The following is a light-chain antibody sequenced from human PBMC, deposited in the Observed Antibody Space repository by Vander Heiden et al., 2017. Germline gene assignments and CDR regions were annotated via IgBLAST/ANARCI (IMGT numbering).Light chain of an antibody. Sequence: IVMTQSPATLSVSPGGRATLSCAARQSISNYLAWYQQKPGQAPRLLIYGASTRATDIPARFSGSGSGAEFTLTISSLQSEDFAVYYCQQYNNWPWSFGQGTKVEIK. V-gene: IGKV3-15*01. J-gene: IGKJ1*01. CDR3: QQYNNWPWS. CDR2: GAS. CDR1: QSISNY.